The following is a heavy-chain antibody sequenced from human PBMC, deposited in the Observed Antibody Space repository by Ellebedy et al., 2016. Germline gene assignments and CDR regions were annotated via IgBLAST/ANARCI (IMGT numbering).Heavy chain of an antibody. CDR2: IIPIFGTA. CDR3: ARDYGGNPDYYYYGMDV. CDR1: GGTFSSYA. Sequence: SVKVSXKASGGTFSSYAISWVRQAPGQGLEWMGGIIPIFGTANYAQKFQGRVTITADESTSTAYMELSSLRSEDTAVYYCARDYGGNPDYYYYGMDVWGQGTTVTVSS. D-gene: IGHD4-23*01. J-gene: IGHJ6*02. V-gene: IGHV1-69*13.